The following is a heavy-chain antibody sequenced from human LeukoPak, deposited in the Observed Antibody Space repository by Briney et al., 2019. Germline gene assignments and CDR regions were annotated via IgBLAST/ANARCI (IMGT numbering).Heavy chain of an antibody. V-gene: IGHV3-11*04. Sequence: GGSLRLSCAASGFTFDDHGMSWIRQAPGKGLEWVSYISSSGSTIYYADPVKGRFTISRDNAKNSLYLQMNSLRAEDTAVYYCASEHHCSSTSCSEDYWGQGTLVTVSS. D-gene: IGHD2-2*01. CDR2: ISSSGSTI. CDR1: GFTFDDHG. CDR3: ASEHHCSSTSCSEDY. J-gene: IGHJ4*02.